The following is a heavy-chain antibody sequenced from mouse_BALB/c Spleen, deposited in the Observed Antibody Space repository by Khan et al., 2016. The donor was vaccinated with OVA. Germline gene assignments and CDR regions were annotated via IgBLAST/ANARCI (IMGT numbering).Heavy chain of an antibody. CDR2: INTETGEP. J-gene: IGHJ3*01. Sequence: QIQLVQSGPELKKPGETVKISCKASGYTFTDYSMHWVKQAPGKGLKWMGWINTETGEPTYADDFKGRFAFFLETSASTAYLQINNLKNEDTATYFCARNFLDYYGSSPFAYWGQGTLVTVSA. CDR1: GYTFTDYS. V-gene: IGHV9-2-1*01. D-gene: IGHD1-1*01. CDR3: ARNFLDYYGSSPFAY.